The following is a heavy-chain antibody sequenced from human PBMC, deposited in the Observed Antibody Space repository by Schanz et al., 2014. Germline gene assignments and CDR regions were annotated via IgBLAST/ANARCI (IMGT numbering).Heavy chain of an antibody. V-gene: IGHV4-39*01. CDR3: ARHGGYYDVLNSFDI. CDR1: GGSISSGESY. Sequence: QLQLQELGPGLVKPSETLSLTCTVSGGSISSGESYWGWIRQSPEEGLQYIGSVYFSGTTAYSPSLKGRVTISVDTSKNQFSLMLTSVTAADTAVYFCARHGGYYDVLNSFDIWGQGTLVTVSS. D-gene: IGHD3-16*01. J-gene: IGHJ5*02. CDR2: VYFSGTT.